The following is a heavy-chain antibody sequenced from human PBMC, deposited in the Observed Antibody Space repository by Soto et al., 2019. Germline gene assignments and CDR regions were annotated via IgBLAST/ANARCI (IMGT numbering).Heavy chain of an antibody. CDR3: ARRKYQLLYYYYYYYMDV. J-gene: IGHJ6*03. CDR1: GYTFTSYD. D-gene: IGHD2-2*02. Sequence: ASVKVSCKASGYTFTSYDINWVRQATGQGLEWMGWMNPNSGNTGYAQKFQGRVTMTRNTSISTAYMELSSLRSEDTAVYYCARRKYQLLYYYYYYYMDVWGKGTTVTVSS. V-gene: IGHV1-8*01. CDR2: MNPNSGNT.